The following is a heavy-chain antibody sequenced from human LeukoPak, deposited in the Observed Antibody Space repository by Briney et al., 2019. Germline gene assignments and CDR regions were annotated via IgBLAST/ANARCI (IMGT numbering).Heavy chain of an antibody. Sequence: GGSLRLSCAASGFTFSSYGMHWVRQAPGKGLEWVAVIWYDGSNKYYADSVKGRFTISRDNAKNSLYLQMNSLRAEDTAVYYCARVPIAVAGRGQGTMVTVSS. CDR2: IWYDGSNK. J-gene: IGHJ3*01. CDR1: GFTFSSYG. V-gene: IGHV3-33*03. D-gene: IGHD6-19*01. CDR3: ARVPIAVAG.